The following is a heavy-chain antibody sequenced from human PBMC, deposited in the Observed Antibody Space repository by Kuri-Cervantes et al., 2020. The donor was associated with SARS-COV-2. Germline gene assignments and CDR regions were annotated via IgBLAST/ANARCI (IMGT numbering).Heavy chain of an antibody. J-gene: IGHJ6*02. V-gene: IGHV3-30-3*01. CDR1: GFIFKNYA. Sequence: GESLKISCAASGFIFKNYAMHWVRQAPGKGLEWVAVTVYDGTTKYYADSVKGRFTISRDNSEKMLYLQVSSLRAEDTAVYYCARGIGDMPHYAMDVWGQGTTVTVSS. CDR3: ARGIGDMPHYAMDV. D-gene: IGHD1-26*01. CDR2: TVYDGTTK.